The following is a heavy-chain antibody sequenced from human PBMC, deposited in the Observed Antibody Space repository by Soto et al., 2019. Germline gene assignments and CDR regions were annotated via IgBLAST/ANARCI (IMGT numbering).Heavy chain of an antibody. CDR2: IYWDDDK. D-gene: IGHD5-12*01. J-gene: IGHJ4*02. CDR1: GLPLTSYGVG. V-gene: IGHV2-5*02. CDR3: ARRSKAHNGYGLFDH. Sequence: QITLKESGPALVKPTETLRVTCSVSGLPLTSYGVGVAWIRQRPGKALEWLGIIYWDDDKRYSPPLQTSVTITRDTPNNQVALTLTRMDPVHSGTYFCARRSKAHNGYGLFDHWGPGTHVTVSS.